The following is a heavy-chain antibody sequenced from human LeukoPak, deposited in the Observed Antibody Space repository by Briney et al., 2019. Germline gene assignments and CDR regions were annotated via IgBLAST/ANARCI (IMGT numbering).Heavy chain of an antibody. CDR2: IYYSGST. J-gene: IGHJ4*02. CDR3: ARHYYDTSGYYYFDY. CDR1: GGSISAYY. V-gene: IGHV4-59*08. D-gene: IGHD3-22*01. Sequence: SETLSLTCTVSGGSISAYYWSWIRQPPGKGLEYIGYIYYSGSTDYNPSLKSRITISVDTSKNQFSLKLSSVTAADTAVYYCARHYYDTSGYYYFDYWGQGTLVTVSS.